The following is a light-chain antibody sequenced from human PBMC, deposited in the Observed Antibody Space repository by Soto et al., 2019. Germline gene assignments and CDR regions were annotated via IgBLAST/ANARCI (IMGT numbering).Light chain of an antibody. CDR1: SSDVGGYNY. CDR2: EVS. J-gene: IGLJ2*01. Sequence: QSALTQPASVSGSPGQSITISCTGTSSDVGGYNYVSWYQQHPGRAPKLIIFEVSNRPSGVSDRFSGSKSDNTASLTISRLQAEDEADYYCNSYTSRATGVFGGGTKLTVL. V-gene: IGLV2-14*01. CDR3: NSYTSRATGV.